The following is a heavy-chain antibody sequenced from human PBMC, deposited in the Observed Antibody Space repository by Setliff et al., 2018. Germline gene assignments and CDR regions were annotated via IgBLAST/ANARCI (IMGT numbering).Heavy chain of an antibody. CDR3: ARLVVVTDTMYKWFDP. CDR2: IYHGGPT. D-gene: IGHD2-21*02. J-gene: IGHJ5*02. V-gene: IGHV4-4*02. CDR1: GGSISSSSYYW. Sequence: PSETLSLTCTVSGGSISSSSYYWWTWVRQSPGKGLEWIGEIYHGGPTNYNPSLKNRVTISLDKSKNQFSLKMISVTAADTAVYYCARLVVVTDTMYKWFDPWGQGTLVTSPQ.